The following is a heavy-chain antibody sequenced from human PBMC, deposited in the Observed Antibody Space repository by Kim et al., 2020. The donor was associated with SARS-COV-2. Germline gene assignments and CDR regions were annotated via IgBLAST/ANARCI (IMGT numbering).Heavy chain of an antibody. Sequence: GGSLRLSCAASGFTVSSNYMSWVRQAPGKGLEWVSVIYSGGSTYYADSVKGRFTISRDNSKNTLYLQMNSLRAEDTAVYYCARDRGGYYDSSGYYSAWFDPWGQGTLVTVSS. CDR3: ARDRGGYYDSSGYYSAWFDP. CDR2: IYSGGST. J-gene: IGHJ5*02. D-gene: IGHD3-22*01. V-gene: IGHV3-53*01. CDR1: GFTVSSNY.